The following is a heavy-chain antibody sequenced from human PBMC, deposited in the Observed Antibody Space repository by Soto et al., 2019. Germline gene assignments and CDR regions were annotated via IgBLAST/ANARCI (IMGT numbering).Heavy chain of an antibody. Sequence: GSLRLSCATSGCNFKNYGMSWVRLAPGQGLEWVSAISGSGSETYYADSVKGRFTITRDNSKETLFLQMNSLRAEDTAIYYCAKDMELFIGVVRPAPGSIDFSGQTPFVTLSS. CDR1: GCNFKNYG. J-gene: IGHJ4*02. CDR2: ISGSGSET. CDR3: AKDMELFIGVVRPAPGSIDF. V-gene: IGHV3-23*01. D-gene: IGHD3-3*01.